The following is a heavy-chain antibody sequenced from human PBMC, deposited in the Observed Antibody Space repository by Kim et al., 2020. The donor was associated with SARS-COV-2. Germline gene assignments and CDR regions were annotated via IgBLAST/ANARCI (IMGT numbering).Heavy chain of an antibody. CDR1: GGSFSGYY. D-gene: IGHD6-13*01. V-gene: IGHV4-34*01. CDR3: ARARPASSDIAAAGFDY. J-gene: IGHJ4*02. CDR2: INHSGST. Sequence: SETLSLTCAVYGGSFSGYYWSWIRQPPGKGLEWIGEINHSGSTNYNPSLKSRVTISVDTSKNQFSLKLSSVTAADTAVYYCARARPASSDIAAAGFDYWGQGTLVTVSS.